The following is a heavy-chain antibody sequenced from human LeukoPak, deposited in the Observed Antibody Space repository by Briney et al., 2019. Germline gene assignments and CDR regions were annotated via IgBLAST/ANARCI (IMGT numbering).Heavy chain of an antibody. CDR1: GFTFSSHW. D-gene: IGHD2-2*01. V-gene: IGHV3-74*01. Sequence: GGSLRLSCAASGFTFSSHWMHWVRQAPGMGLVWVSRINSEGRTTDYADSVEGRFTISRDNAKNTLYLQMNSLRVEDTAMYYCAIGYCTTTTCDGVGYWGQGTLVTVSS. CDR2: INSEGRTT. J-gene: IGHJ4*02. CDR3: AIGYCTTTTCDGVGY.